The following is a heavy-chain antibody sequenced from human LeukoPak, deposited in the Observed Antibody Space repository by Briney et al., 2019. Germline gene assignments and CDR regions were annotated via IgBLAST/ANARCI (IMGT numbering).Heavy chain of an antibody. CDR1: GGSISSYY. Sequence: SETLSLTCTVSGGSISSYYWSWVRQPPGKGLEWIGYIYYSGSTNYNPSLKSRVTISVDTSKNQFSLKVSSVTAADTAVYYCARDRWLGYWGQGTLATDSS. D-gene: IGHD5-18*01. V-gene: IGHV4-59*01. J-gene: IGHJ4*02. CDR3: ARDRWLGY. CDR2: IYYSGST.